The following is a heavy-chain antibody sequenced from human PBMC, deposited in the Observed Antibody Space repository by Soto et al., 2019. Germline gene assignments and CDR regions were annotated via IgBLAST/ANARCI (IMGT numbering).Heavy chain of an antibody. CDR3: ARDQATDASEDNYYYYGMDV. J-gene: IGHJ6*02. CDR1: GGTFSSYA. CDR2: IIPIFGTA. V-gene: IGHV1-69*01. D-gene: IGHD1-26*01. Sequence: QVQLVQSGAEVKKPGSSVKVSCKASGGTFSSYAISWVRQAPGQGLEWMGGIIPIFGTANYAQKFQGRVTITADESTSTAYMELNSLRSEDTAVYYCARDQATDASEDNYYYYGMDVWGQGTTVTVAS.